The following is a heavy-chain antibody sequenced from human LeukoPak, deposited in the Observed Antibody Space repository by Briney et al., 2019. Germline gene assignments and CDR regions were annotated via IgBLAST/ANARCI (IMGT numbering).Heavy chain of an antibody. Sequence: PSETLSLTCTVSGGSISSYYWSWIRQPPGKGLEWIGYIYYSGTTNYNPSLKSRVTISVDTSKNQFSLKLSSVTAADTAVYYCARDRGGYDFFDFWGQGTLVTVSS. CDR2: IYYSGTT. CDR1: GGSISSYY. CDR3: ARDRGGYDFFDF. J-gene: IGHJ4*02. V-gene: IGHV4-59*01. D-gene: IGHD5-12*01.